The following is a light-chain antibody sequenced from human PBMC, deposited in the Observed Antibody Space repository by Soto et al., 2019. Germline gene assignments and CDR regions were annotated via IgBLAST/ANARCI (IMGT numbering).Light chain of an antibody. J-gene: IGKJ4*01. CDR3: QQYENFPLT. V-gene: IGKV1-33*01. CDR1: QAITKY. Sequence: DIQLTQSPSSLSASVGDRVTVSCQASQAITKYLNWYQQKPGKAPKLLIFDASNLETGVPSRFSGSGSGTEFTFTISSLQPEGIATYYCQQYENFPLTFGGGTKVDIK. CDR2: DAS.